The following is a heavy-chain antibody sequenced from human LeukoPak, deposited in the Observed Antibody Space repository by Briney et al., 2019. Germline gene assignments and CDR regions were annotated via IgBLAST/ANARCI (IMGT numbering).Heavy chain of an antibody. D-gene: IGHD4-23*01. CDR2: MTPNSGDT. J-gene: IGHJ2*01. Sequence: ASVKVSCKASGYTFTSYDINWVRQATGQGLEWMGWMTPNSGDTGYAQKFQGRVTMTRNTPISTAYMELSSLRSEDTAVYYCARVPVVTPRASRIKRYFDLWGRGTLVTVSS. CDR1: GYTFTSYD. CDR3: ARVPVVTPRASRIKRYFDL. V-gene: IGHV1-8*01.